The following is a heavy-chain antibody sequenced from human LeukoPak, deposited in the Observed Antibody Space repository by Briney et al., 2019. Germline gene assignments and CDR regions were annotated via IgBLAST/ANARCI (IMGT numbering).Heavy chain of an antibody. CDR1: GGSISSGDYY. J-gene: IGHJ4*02. D-gene: IGHD3-22*01. V-gene: IGHV4-30-4*01. CDR2: IYYSGST. Sequence: SQTLSLTCIVSGGSISSGDYYWSWIRQPPGKGLEWIGYIYYSGSTYYNPSLKSRITMSVDTSKNQFSLKLSSVTAADTAVYYCATHSSSYSYFDYWGQEALVTVSS. CDR3: ATHSSSYSYFDY.